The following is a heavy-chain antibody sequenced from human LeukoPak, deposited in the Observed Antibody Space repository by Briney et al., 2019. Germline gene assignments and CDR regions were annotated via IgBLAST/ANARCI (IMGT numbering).Heavy chain of an antibody. J-gene: IGHJ4*02. V-gene: IGHV3-30-3*01. CDR2: MAFDGTDI. Sequence: GGSLRLSCAASGFTFSTSAMHWVRQAPGKGLESVTIMAFDGTDINYIDSVKGRFTISRDNSKNTLYLEMNSLRTEDTAVYYCVRDARGSLDYWGQGTLVTVSS. CDR1: GFTFSTSA. CDR3: VRDARGSLDY.